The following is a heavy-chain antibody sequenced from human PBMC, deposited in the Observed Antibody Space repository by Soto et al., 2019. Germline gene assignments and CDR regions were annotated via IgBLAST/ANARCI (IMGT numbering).Heavy chain of an antibody. J-gene: IGHJ6*02. CDR3: ARGKDTIFGVVTGSYYYGMDV. Sequence: GASVKVSCKASGYTFTGYYMHWVRQAPGQGLEWMGWINPNSGGTNYAQKFQGWVTMTRDTSISTAYMELSRPRSDDTAVYYCARGKDTIFGVVTGSYYYGMDVWGRGTTVTVSS. CDR1: GYTFTGYY. V-gene: IGHV1-2*04. CDR2: INPNSGGT. D-gene: IGHD3-3*01.